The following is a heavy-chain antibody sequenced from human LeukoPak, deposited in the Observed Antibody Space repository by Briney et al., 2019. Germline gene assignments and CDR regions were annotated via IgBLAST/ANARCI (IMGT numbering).Heavy chain of an antibody. CDR3: ASHCTNGVCHDAFDI. CDR1: GGSISSGGYY. D-gene: IGHD2-8*01. J-gene: IGHJ3*02. V-gene: IGHV4-31*03. Sequence: SETLSLTCTVSGGSISSGGYYWSWIRQHPGKGLEWIGYIYYSGSTYYNPSLKSRVTISDTSKNQFSLKLSSVTAADTAVYYCASHCTNGVCHDAFDIWGQGTMVTVSS. CDR2: IYYSGST.